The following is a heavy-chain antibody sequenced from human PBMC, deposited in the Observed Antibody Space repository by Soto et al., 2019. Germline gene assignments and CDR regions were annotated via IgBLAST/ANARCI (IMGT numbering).Heavy chain of an antibody. J-gene: IGHJ4*02. Sequence: EVQLVESGGGLVRPGGSLRLSCEASGFTFSSYSMNWVRQAPGKGLEWLSHISRSSDTINYAGSVKGRSTIPRDNAQNSLDLQMNSLRAAHTAVYYCVRAACCPPFDHWGQGSLVSVSS. CDR2: ISRSSDTI. D-gene: IGHD2-15*01. CDR1: GFTFSSYS. V-gene: IGHV3-48*01. CDR3: VRAACCPPFDH.